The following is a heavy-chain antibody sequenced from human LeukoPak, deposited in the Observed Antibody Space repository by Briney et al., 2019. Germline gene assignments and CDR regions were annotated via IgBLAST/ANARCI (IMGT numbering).Heavy chain of an antibody. J-gene: IGHJ3*01. CDR3: ACPRLVPLAAFDL. V-gene: IGHV1-2*02. CDR2: INPNSGGT. Sequence: ASVNVSCKASGDTFTSYGISCVRGAPEQGLEGLGWINPNSGGTDYAQKFQGRVTLTRDTYISTAYMELSRLRSDDTAVYCCACPRLVPLAAFDLWGQETMVSVSS. D-gene: IGHD6-19*01. CDR1: GDTFTSYG.